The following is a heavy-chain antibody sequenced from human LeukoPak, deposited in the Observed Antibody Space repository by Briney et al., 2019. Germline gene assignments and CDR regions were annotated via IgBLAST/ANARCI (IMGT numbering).Heavy chain of an antibody. Sequence: PGGSLRLSCAASGFTFSDYYMSWIRQAPGKGLEWVSYISSSGSTIYYADSVKSRFTISRDNAKNSLYLQMNSLRAEDTAVYYCARVAHYDFWSGYYVPSGSYGMDVWGQGTTVTVSS. J-gene: IGHJ6*02. CDR2: ISSSGSTI. CDR1: GFTFSDYY. D-gene: IGHD3-3*01. V-gene: IGHV3-11*01. CDR3: ARVAHYDFWSGYYVPSGSYGMDV.